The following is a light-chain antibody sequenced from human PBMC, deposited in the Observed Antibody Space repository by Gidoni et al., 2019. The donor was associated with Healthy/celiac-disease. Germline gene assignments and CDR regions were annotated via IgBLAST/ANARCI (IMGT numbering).Light chain of an antibody. CDR1: QSVSSY. CDR2: DAS. CDR3: QQRGNWPYT. Sequence: EIVLTQSPATLSLSPGERATLSCRASQSVSSYLAWYQQKPGQAPRLLIYDASNRATGIPARFSGSGSGIDFTLTISSLEPEDFAVYYCQQRGNWPYTFGQGTKLEIK. J-gene: IGKJ2*01. V-gene: IGKV3-11*01.